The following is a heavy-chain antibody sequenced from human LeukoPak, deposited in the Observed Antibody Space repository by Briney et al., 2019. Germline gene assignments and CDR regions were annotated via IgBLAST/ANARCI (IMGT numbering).Heavy chain of an antibody. D-gene: IGHD6-25*01. J-gene: IGHJ4*02. V-gene: IGHV4-4*02. CDR1: GGSITNTNY. CDR3: ARDPETWQAA. Sequence: SETLSLTCGVSGGSITNTNYWTWVRQPPGKGLEWIGEVNLQGSTNYNPSLMGRVAISVDTSENHISLQLTSVTAADTAVYYCARDPETWQAAWGQGTLVTVSS. CDR2: VNLQGST.